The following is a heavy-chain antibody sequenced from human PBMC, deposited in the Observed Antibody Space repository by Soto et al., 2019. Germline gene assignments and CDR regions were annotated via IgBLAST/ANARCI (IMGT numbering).Heavy chain of an antibody. V-gene: IGHV5-10-1*01. CDR2: IDPNDSYT. Sequence: GESLKISCKGSGYSFTSYWISWVRQMPGKGLEWMGRIDPNDSYTKYSPSFQGHVTISADKSISTAYLQWSSLKASDTAMYYCPTLPRNLVKGCGPGPLVTVYS. J-gene: IGHJ4*02. CDR1: GYSFTSYW. D-gene: IGHD3-9*01. CDR3: PTLPRNLVKG.